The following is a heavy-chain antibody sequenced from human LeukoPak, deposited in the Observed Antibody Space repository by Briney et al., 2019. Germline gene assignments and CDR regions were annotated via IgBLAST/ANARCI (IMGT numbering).Heavy chain of an antibody. V-gene: IGHV4-38-2*02. Sequence: SETLSLTCTVSGYSISSGYYWGWIRQPPGKGLEWIGSIYHSGSTYYNPSLKNRVTISVDTSKNQFSLKLSSVTAADTAVYFCARGPYSYDSSGAFDIWGQGTMVTVSS. CDR1: GYSISSGYY. J-gene: IGHJ3*02. D-gene: IGHD3-22*01. CDR2: IYHSGST. CDR3: ARGPYSYDSSGAFDI.